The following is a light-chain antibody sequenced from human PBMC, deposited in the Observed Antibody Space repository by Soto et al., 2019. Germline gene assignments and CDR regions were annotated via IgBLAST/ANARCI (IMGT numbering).Light chain of an antibody. J-gene: IGKJ2*01. CDR1: QSVSSNY. CDR2: GAS. CDR3: QHYGSSPPLYT. Sequence: EIVLTQSPGTLSLSPGDRATLSCRASQSVSSNYLAWYQQKPGQAPRLLIYGASSRATGISDRFSGSGSGTDFTLTISGVEPEDFAVYYCQHYGSSPPLYTFGQGTKLEIK. V-gene: IGKV3-20*01.